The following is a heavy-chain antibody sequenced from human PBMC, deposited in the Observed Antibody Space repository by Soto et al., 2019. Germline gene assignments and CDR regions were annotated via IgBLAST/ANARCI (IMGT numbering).Heavy chain of an antibody. CDR1: GFTFINYA. Sequence: HPGGSLRLSCAASGFTFINYAVSWVRQAPGKGLEWVSSIGGKGGSTFHADSVKGRFTISRDDSKNTVSLQMNSLRAEDTAVYFCARTPPVYSSSWYPWFDPWGQGTLVTVSS. CDR2: IGGKGGST. D-gene: IGHD6-13*01. V-gene: IGHV3-23*01. CDR3: ARTPPVYSSSWYPWFDP. J-gene: IGHJ5*02.